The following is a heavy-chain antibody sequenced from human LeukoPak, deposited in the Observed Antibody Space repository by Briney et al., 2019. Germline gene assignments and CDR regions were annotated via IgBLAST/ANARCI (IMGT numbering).Heavy chain of an antibody. CDR2: ISGDGGST. D-gene: IGHD2-2*01. Sequence: GGSLRLSCAASGFTFYDYAMHWVRPAPGKGLEWVSLISGDGGSTYYADSVKGRFTISRDNSKNSLYLQMNSLRTEDAALYYCASAMYYYYYGMDVWGQGTTVTVSS. V-gene: IGHV3-43*02. J-gene: IGHJ6*02. CDR3: ASAMYYYYYGMDV. CDR1: GFTFYDYA.